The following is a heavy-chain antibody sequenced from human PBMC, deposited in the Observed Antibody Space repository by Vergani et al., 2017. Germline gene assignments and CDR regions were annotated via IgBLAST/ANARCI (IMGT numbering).Heavy chain of an antibody. CDR3: ARDGVLLWFGDANMDV. CDR2: INSSSRYK. J-gene: IGHJ6*03. V-gene: IGHV3-21*01. D-gene: IGHD3-10*01. CDR1: GFSFSSYS. Sequence: EVQLLESGGGLVKPGGSLRLSCAASGFSFSSYSMNWVRQAPGKGLEWVSSINSSSRYKYYTDSVKGRFTISRDNAKNSLYLEMNSLRAEDTAVYYCARDGVLLWFGDANMDVWGKGTTVTVSS.